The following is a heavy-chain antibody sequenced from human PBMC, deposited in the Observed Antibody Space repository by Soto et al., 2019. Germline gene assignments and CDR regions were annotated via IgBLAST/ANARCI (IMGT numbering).Heavy chain of an antibody. D-gene: IGHD2-21*02. J-gene: IGHJ6*02. Sequence: PGESLKISCKGSGYSFTSYWISWVRQMPGKGLEWMGRIDPSDSYTNYSPSFQGHVTISADKSISTAYLQWSSLKASDTAMYYCARRYGGNSNYYYGMGVWGQGTTVTVSS. CDR1: GYSFTSYW. CDR2: IDPSDSYT. CDR3: ARRYGGNSNYYYGMGV. V-gene: IGHV5-10-1*01.